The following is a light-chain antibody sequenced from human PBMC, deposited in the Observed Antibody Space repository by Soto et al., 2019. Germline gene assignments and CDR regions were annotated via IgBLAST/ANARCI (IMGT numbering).Light chain of an antibody. Sequence: QSVLTQPPSASGTPGQRVTMSCSGGSSNIARNTVSWYQQLPGTAPKVLISGDNQRSSGVPDRFSGSKSGTSASLAISGLRSEDEADYYCAAWDDSLSGPVFGGGTKLTVL. J-gene: IGLJ2*01. CDR1: SSNIARNT. V-gene: IGLV1-44*01. CDR2: GDN. CDR3: AAWDDSLSGPV.